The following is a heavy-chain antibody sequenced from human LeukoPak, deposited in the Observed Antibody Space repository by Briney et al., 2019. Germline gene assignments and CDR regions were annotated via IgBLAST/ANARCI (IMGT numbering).Heavy chain of an antibody. CDR2: IRCKTYGGTT. CDR1: GFTFGDHA. CDR3: TRGPTQQWLYYGMDV. D-gene: IGHD5-18*01. Sequence: GGSLRLSCTASGFTFGDHAMSWVRQAPGKGLEWVGFIRCKTYGGTTEYAASVKGRFTISGDDSKSIAYLQMNSLKTEDTAVYYCTRGPTQQWLYYGMDVWGQGTTVTVSS. V-gene: IGHV3-49*04. J-gene: IGHJ6*02.